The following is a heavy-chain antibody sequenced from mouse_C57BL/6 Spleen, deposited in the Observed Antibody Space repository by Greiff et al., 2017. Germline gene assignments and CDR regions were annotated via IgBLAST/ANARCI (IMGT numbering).Heavy chain of an antibody. CDR3: AAQTAQALYYFDY. CDR2: IDPSDSYT. J-gene: IGHJ2*01. Sequence: QVQLQQPGAELVKPGASVKLSCKASGYTFTSYWMQWVKQRPGQGLEWIGEIDPSDSYTNYTQKFKGKAPLTVDTSSSTAYMQLSSMTSEDSAVYYCAAQTAQALYYFDYWGQGTTLTVSS. D-gene: IGHD3-2*02. CDR1: GYTFTSYW. V-gene: IGHV1-50*01.